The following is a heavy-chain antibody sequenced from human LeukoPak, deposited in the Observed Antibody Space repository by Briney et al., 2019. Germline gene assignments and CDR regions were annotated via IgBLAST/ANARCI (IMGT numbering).Heavy chain of an antibody. CDR2: IYSGGST. CDR1: GFTVSGNY. D-gene: IGHD4-17*01. Sequence: GGSLRLSCAASGFTVSGNYMSWVRQAPGKGLEWVSVIYSGGSTYYADSVKGRFTISRDNSKNTLYLQMNSLRAEDTAVYYCSKKGQNEDYGKPDWGQGTLVTVSS. CDR3: SKKGQNEDYGKPD. J-gene: IGHJ4*02. V-gene: IGHV3-53*01.